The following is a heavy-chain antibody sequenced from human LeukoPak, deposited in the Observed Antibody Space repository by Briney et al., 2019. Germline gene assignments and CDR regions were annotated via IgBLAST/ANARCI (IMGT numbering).Heavy chain of an antibody. CDR1: GFTFDDYA. J-gene: IGHJ1*01. CDR3: AKDRGGAEYFQH. V-gene: IGHV3-9*01. D-gene: IGHD3-16*01. Sequence: GGSLRLSCAASGFTFDDYAMHWVRQAPGKGLEWVSGISWNSGSIGYADSVKGRFTISRDNAKNSLYLQMNSLRAEDTALYYCAKDRGGAEYFQHWGQGTLVTVSS. CDR2: ISWNSGSI.